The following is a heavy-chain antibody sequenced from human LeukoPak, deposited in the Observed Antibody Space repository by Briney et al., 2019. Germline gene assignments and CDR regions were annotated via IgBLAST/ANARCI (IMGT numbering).Heavy chain of an antibody. CDR2: IKQDGSEK. CDR1: GFTFSSYW. J-gene: IGHJ4*02. V-gene: IGHV3-7*01. CDR3: ASSPRLLWFGELSPHCFDY. D-gene: IGHD3-10*01. Sequence: PGGSLRLSCAASGFTFSSYWMSWVRQAPGKGLEWVANIKQDGSEKYYVDSVKGRFTISRDNAKNSLYLQMNSLRAEDTAVYYCASSPRLLWFGELSPHCFDYWGQGTLVTVSS.